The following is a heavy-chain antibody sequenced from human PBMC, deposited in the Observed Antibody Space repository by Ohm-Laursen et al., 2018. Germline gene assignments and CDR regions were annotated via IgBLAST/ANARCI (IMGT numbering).Heavy chain of an antibody. J-gene: IGHJ6*02. D-gene: IGHD4-17*01. V-gene: IGHV1-2*02. CDR3: AREHLRSCYYGMDV. CDR2: INPNSGGT. Sequence: ASVKVSCKASGYTFTGYYMHWVRQAPGQGLEWMGWINPNSGGTNYAQKFQGRVTMTRDTSTSTVYMELSSLRSEDTAVYYCAREHLRSCYYGMDVWGQGTTVTVSS. CDR1: GYTFTGYY.